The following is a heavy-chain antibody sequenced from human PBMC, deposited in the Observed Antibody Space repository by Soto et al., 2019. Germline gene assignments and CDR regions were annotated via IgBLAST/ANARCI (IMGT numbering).Heavy chain of an antibody. Sequence: SVKVSCKASGGTFSSYAISWVRQAPGQGLEWMGGIIPIFGTANYAQKFQGRVTITADESTSTAYMELSSLRSEDTAVYYCARITYGSGSNPYYYYGMDVWRQGTTVTVSS. CDR1: GGTFSSYA. CDR2: IIPIFGTA. J-gene: IGHJ6*02. D-gene: IGHD3-10*01. CDR3: ARITYGSGSNPYYYYGMDV. V-gene: IGHV1-69*13.